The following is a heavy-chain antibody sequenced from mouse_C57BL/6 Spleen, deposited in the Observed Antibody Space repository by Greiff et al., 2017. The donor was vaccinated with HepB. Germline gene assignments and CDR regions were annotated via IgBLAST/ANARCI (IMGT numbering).Heavy chain of an antibody. CDR2: IDPSDSET. Sequence: QVQLQQPGAELVRPGSSVKLSCKASGYTFTSYWMHWVKQRPIQGLEWIGNIDPSDSETHYNQKFKDKATLTVDKSSSTAYMPLSSLTSEDSAVYYCARWDSSCSFYAMDYWGQGTSVTVSS. CDR3: ARWDSSCSFYAMDY. V-gene: IGHV1-52*01. D-gene: IGHD3-2*02. J-gene: IGHJ4*01. CDR1: GYTFTSYW.